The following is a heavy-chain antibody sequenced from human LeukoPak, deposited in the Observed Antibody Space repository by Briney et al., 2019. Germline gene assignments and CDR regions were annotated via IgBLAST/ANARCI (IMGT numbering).Heavy chain of an antibody. CDR3: ARRAGAYSHPHDY. Sequence: PGRSLRLSCAASGFTFSSYAMHWVRQAPGKGLEWVAVISYDGSNKYYADSVKGRFTISRDNSKNTLYLQMNSLRAEDTAVYYCARRAGAYSHPHDYWAREPWSPSP. CDR2: ISYDGSNK. V-gene: IGHV3-30*14. J-gene: IGHJ4*02. D-gene: IGHD4/OR15-4a*01. CDR1: GFTFSSYA.